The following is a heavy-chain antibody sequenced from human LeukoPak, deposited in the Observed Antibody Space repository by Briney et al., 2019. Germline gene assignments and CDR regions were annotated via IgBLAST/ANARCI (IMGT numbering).Heavy chain of an antibody. CDR3: ATEGGSGSYYGDDAFDM. D-gene: IGHD3-10*01. V-gene: IGHV3-15*01. CDR2: VKSKADDGTT. J-gene: IGHJ3*02. Sequence: KPGGSLRLSCEASGFSFTNTWMSWVRQAPGKGLEWVGRVKSKADDGTTDSAAPVQGRFNISRDDSRNTLSLQMNSLKTEDTAVYYCATEGGSGSYYGDDAFDMWGQGTMVTVSS. CDR1: GFSFTNTW.